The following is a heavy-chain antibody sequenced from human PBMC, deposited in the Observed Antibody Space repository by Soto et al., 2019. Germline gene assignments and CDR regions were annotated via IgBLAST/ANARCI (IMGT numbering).Heavy chain of an antibody. J-gene: IGHJ4*02. D-gene: IGHD5-18*01. Sequence: PGGSLRLSCAASGFTFSSCAMHWVRQAPGKGLEWVALISSDSSYKNCTGSVKGRFTISRDNSKSTLYLEMSSLRAEDTAVYYCAKEYTAHRHFDYWGLGTLVTVSS. CDR1: GFTFSSCA. CDR2: ISSDSSYK. CDR3: AKEYTAHRHFDY. V-gene: IGHV3-30*04.